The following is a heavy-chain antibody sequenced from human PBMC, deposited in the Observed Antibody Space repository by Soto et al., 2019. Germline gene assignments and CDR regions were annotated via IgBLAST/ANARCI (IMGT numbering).Heavy chain of an antibody. Sequence: PSETLSLTCTVSVGSISSGGYSWNWIRQHPGKGLEWIGYIYYSGSTYYNPSLKSRLTISIDTSENLFSLKLSSVTAADTAVYYCARDYYDSSGYYPNWFDPWGQGTLVTVSS. CDR1: VGSISSGGYS. CDR3: ARDYYDSSGYYPNWFDP. V-gene: IGHV4-31*03. CDR2: IYYSGST. D-gene: IGHD3-22*01. J-gene: IGHJ5*02.